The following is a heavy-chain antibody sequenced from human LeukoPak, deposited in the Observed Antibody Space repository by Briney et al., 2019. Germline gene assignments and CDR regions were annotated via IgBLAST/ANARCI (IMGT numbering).Heavy chain of an antibody. J-gene: IGHJ4*02. V-gene: IGHV3-30*02. Sequence: GGSLRLSCAASGFTFSSYSMNWVRQAPGKGLEWVAFIRYDGNSNYYADSVKGRFTISRDNYKSTLYLQMNSLRAEDTAVYYCAKEEVISGNHGVYFDYWGQGTLVTVSS. CDR1: GFTFSSYS. CDR2: IRYDGNSN. D-gene: IGHD3-22*01. CDR3: AKEEVISGNHGVYFDY.